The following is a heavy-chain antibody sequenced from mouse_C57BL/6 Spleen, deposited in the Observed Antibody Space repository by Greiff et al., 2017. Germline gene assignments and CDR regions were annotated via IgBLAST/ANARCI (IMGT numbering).Heavy chain of an antibody. CDR2: IDPSDSYT. CDR1: GYTFTSYW. V-gene: IGHV1-69*01. CDR3: ARSPSLYYGNYDWYFDV. Sequence: VQLQQPGAELVMPGASVKLSCKASGYTFTSYWMHWVKQRPGQGLEWIGEIDPSDSYTNYNQKFKGKSTLTVDKSSSTAYMQLSSLTSEDSAVYYCARSPSLYYGNYDWYFDVWGTGTTVTVSS. J-gene: IGHJ1*03. D-gene: IGHD2-1*01.